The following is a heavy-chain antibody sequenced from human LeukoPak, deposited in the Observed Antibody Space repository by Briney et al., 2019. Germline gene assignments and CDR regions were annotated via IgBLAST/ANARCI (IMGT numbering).Heavy chain of an antibody. CDR3: ARGGGQWPIWFGP. V-gene: IGHV3-33*01. Sequence: GGSLRLFCAASGFPFNYYGMHWVRQAPGKGLEWVAVIWFDGSNTNYADSVKGRFTISRDNSKNTLYLQMNSLRVDDTAMYYCARGGGQWPIWFGPWGQGTLVTVSS. J-gene: IGHJ5*02. CDR1: GFPFNYYG. CDR2: IWFDGSNT. D-gene: IGHD6-19*01.